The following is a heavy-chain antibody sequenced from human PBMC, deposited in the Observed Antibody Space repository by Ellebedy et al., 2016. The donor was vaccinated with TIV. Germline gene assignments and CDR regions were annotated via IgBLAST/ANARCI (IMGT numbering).Heavy chain of an antibody. CDR1: GFTVSSNY. J-gene: IGHJ4*02. CDR2: LYTDARI. D-gene: IGHD5-18*01. CDR3: ATTQTGYSYGEFNY. Sequence: PGGSLRLSCAASGFTVSSNYMSWVRQAPGKGLEWVSGLYTDARIYYADSVKGRFTISRDSSRNTLFLQMSNLRVEDTAVYYCATTQTGYSYGEFNYWGKGTLGTVSS. V-gene: IGHV3-66*01.